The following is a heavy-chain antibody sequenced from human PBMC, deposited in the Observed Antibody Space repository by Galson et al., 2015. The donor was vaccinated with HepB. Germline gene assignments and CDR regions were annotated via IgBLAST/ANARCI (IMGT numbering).Heavy chain of an antibody. J-gene: IGHJ4*02. V-gene: IGHV3-23*01. Sequence: SLRLPCAASGFTFNSYAFGWVRQAPGKGLELVSANSGSGGSTYHADSVKGRITISKDNSKNTLYLQMNSLRAEETAVYYCSRGPSSSWDYWGQGTLVTVSS. CDR1: GFTFNSYA. D-gene: IGHD6-13*01. CDR3: SRGPSSSWDY. CDR2: NSGSGGST.